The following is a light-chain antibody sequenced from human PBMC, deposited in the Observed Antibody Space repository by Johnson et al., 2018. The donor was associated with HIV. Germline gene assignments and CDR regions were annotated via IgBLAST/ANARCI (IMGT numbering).Light chain of an antibody. J-gene: IGLJ1*01. V-gene: IGLV1-51*01. CDR1: SSNIGNNY. Sequence: QSVLTQPPSVSAAPGQKVTISCSGSSSNIGNNYVSWYQQLPGTAPKLLIYDNNKRPSGIPDRFSGSKSGTSATLGITGLQTGDEADYYSGTWDCGLSGGLYLFRPVTKSTVL. CDR3: GTWDCGLSGGLYL. CDR2: DNN.